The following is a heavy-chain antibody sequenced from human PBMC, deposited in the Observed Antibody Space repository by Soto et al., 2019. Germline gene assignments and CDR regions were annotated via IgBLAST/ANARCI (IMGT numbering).Heavy chain of an antibody. Sequence: PGGSLRLSCAASGFMFSEYFMSWIRQAPGKGLEWVSYISSSSSYTNYVDSVKGRFTISRDSAKNSLYLQMNSLRAEDTAVYHCARDPMAHYYGMDVWGQGTTVTVSS. V-gene: IGHV3-11*06. J-gene: IGHJ6*02. CDR2: ISSSSSYT. CDR1: GFMFSEYF. CDR3: ARDPMAHYYGMDV. D-gene: IGHD2-8*01.